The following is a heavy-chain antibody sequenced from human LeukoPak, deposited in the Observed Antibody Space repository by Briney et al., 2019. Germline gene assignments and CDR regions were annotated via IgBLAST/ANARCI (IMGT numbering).Heavy chain of an antibody. D-gene: IGHD6-13*01. CDR3: ARDSAGNDY. CDR2: IKQGGSEK. Sequence: GRSLRLSCAASGFTFSSYAMHWVRQAPGKGLEWVANIKQGGSEKYYVDSVKGRFTISRDNAKNSLYLQMNSLRAEDTAMYYCARDSAGNDYWGQGTLVTVSS. CDR1: GFTFSSYA. V-gene: IGHV3-7*01. J-gene: IGHJ4*02.